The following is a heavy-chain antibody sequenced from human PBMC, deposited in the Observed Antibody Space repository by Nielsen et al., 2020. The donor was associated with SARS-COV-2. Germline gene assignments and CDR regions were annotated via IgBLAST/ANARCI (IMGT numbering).Heavy chain of an antibody. Sequence: ETLSLTCAASGFTFSSYAMSWVRQAPGKGLEWVSAISGSGGSTYYADSVKGRFTISRDNSKNTLYLQMNSLRAEDTAVYYCAKDSSSGWPTYYYYGMDVWGQGTTVTVSS. J-gene: IGHJ6*02. D-gene: IGHD6-19*01. CDR2: ISGSGGST. CDR3: AKDSSSGWPTYYYYGMDV. V-gene: IGHV3-23*01. CDR1: GFTFSSYA.